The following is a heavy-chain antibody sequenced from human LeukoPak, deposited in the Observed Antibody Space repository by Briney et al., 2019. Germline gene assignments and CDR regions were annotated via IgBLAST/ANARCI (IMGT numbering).Heavy chain of an antibody. J-gene: IGHJ4*02. CDR1: GYTFTSYD. CDR2: MNPNSGNT. D-gene: IGHD3-16*02. Sequence: ASVKVSCKASGYTFTSYDINWVRQATGQGLEWMGWMNPNSGNTGYAQKFRGRVTMTRDTSISTAYMELSSLRSEDTAVYYCARGVSGDGQPTDYWGQGTLVTVSS. CDR3: ARGVSGDGQPTDY. V-gene: IGHV1-8*01.